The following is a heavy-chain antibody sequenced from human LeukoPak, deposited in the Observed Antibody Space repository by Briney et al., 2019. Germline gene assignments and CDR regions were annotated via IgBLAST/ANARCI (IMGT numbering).Heavy chain of an antibody. CDR2: IYPGDSDT. CDR1: GYSFTSYW. J-gene: IGHJ4*02. CDR3: ARTHPYYDILTGYPAAPFDY. D-gene: IGHD3-9*01. V-gene: IGHV5-51*01. Sequence: GESLKISCKGSGYSFTSYWIGWVRQMPGKGLEWMGIIYPGDSDTRYSPSFQGQVTISADKSISTAYLQWSSLKASDTAMYYCARTHPYYDILTGYPAAPFDYWGQGTLVTVSS.